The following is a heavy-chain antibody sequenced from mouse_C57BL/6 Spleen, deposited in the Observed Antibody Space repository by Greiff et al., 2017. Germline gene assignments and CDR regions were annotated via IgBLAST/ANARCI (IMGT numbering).Heavy chain of an antibody. CDR2: INPNYGTT. CDR3: AKNGGEGYDSAWFAY. CDR1: GYSFTDYN. V-gene: IGHV1-39*01. D-gene: IGHD2-2*01. J-gene: IGHJ3*01. Sequence: VQLQQSGPELVKPGASVKISCKASGYSFTDYNMNWVKQSNGKSLEWIGVINPNYGTTSYNQKFKGKDTLTVDQSYSTAYMQLNSLTSEDSAVYYCAKNGGEGYDSAWFAYWGQGTLVTVSA.